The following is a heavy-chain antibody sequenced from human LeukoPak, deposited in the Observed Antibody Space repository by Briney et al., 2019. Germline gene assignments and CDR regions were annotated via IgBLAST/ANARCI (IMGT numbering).Heavy chain of an antibody. Sequence: GGSLRLSRAASGFTFSSYGMHWVRQAPGKGLEWVAVISYDGSNKYYADSVKGRFTISRDNSKNTLYLQMNSLRAEDTAVYYCATNLGDFAYGMDVWGQGTTVTVSS. CDR2: ISYDGSNK. CDR1: GFTFSSYG. V-gene: IGHV3-30*03. J-gene: IGHJ6*02. CDR3: ATNLGDFAYGMDV. D-gene: IGHD3-3*01.